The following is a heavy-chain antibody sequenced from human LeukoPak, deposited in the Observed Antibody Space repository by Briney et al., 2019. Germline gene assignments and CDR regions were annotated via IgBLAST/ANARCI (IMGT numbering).Heavy chain of an antibody. CDR2: IKSKIDGGST. D-gene: IGHD2-15*01. CDR1: GFTFSNAR. CDR3: TIWVVRWFDP. Sequence: PGGSLRLSCAASGFTFSNARMSWVRQAPGKGLEWVGRIKSKIDGGSTDYAAPGQVRFTISRDDSKDKLYLQMNSMKTEDTAVYYCTIWVVRWFDPWGQGTLVTVSS. J-gene: IGHJ5*02. V-gene: IGHV3-15*01.